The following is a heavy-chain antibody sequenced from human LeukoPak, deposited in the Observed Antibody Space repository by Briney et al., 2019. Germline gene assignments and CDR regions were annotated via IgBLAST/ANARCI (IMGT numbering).Heavy chain of an antibody. D-gene: IGHD1-14*01. V-gene: IGHV3-53*05. CDR2: IYSGGDT. CDR3: AREAPEVDAFDI. Sequence: PGGSLRLSCAASGFIVSSNYMSWVRQAPGKGLEWVSLIYSGGDTYYADSVKGRFTISRDNSKNTLYLQMNSLRAEDTAVYYCAREAPEVDAFDIWGQGTMVTVSS. CDR1: GFIVSSNY. J-gene: IGHJ3*02.